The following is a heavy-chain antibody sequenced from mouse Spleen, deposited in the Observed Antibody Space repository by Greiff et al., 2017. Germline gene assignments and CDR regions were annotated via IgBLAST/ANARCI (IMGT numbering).Heavy chain of an antibody. CDR1: GYTFTSYW. V-gene: IGHV1-64*01. D-gene: IGHD2-4*01. Sequence: QVQLQQPGAELVKPGASVKLSCKASGYTFTSYWMHWVKQRPGQGLEWIGMIHPNSGSTNYNEKFKSKATLTVDKSSSTAYMQLSSLTSEDSAVYYCARWGLRRTVDYWGQGTTLTVSS. CDR3: ARWGLRRTVDY. CDR2: IHPNSGST. J-gene: IGHJ2*01.